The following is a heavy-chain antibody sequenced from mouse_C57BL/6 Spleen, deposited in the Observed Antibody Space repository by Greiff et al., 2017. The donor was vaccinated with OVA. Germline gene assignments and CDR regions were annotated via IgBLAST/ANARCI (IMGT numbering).Heavy chain of an antibody. Sequence: VQLQQPGAELVRPGSSVKLSCKASGYTFTSYWMHWVKQRPIQGLEWIGNIDPSDSETHYNQKFKDKATLTVDKSSSTAYMQLSSLTSEDSAVYYCARWLDSSGYVGWFAYWGQGTLVTVSA. CDR1: GYTFTSYW. J-gene: IGHJ3*01. CDR2: IDPSDSET. CDR3: ARWLDSSGYVGWFAY. V-gene: IGHV1-52*01. D-gene: IGHD3-2*02.